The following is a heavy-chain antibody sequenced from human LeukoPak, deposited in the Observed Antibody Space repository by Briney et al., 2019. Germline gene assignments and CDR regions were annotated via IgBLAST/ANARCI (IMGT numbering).Heavy chain of an antibody. CDR1: GFTFSSYG. V-gene: IGHV3-33*01. Sequence: PGGSLRLSCAASGFTFSSYGMHWVRQAPGKGLEWVAVIWYDGSNKYYADSVKGRFTISRDNSKSTLYLQMNSLRAEDTAVYYCARQRTSSSSAFDIWGQGTMVTVSS. J-gene: IGHJ3*02. CDR2: IWYDGSNK. CDR3: ARQRTSSSSAFDI. D-gene: IGHD6-6*01.